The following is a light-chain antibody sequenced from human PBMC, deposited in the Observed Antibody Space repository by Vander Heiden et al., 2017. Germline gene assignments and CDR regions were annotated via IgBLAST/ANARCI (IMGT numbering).Light chain of an antibody. CDR2: GAS. Sequence: EIVLTQSPGTLSLSPGERATISCRASQSVSSSYLAWYQQKPGQAPRLLIYGASSRATGIPDRFSGSGSGTDVTLTISRLEPEEFAVYYWQQYGSSPLTFGGGTKVEIK. J-gene: IGKJ4*01. V-gene: IGKV3-20*01. CDR1: QSVSSSY. CDR3: QQYGSSPLT.